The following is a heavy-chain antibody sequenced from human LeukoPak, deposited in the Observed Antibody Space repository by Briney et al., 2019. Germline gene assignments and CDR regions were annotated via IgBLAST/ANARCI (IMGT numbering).Heavy chain of an antibody. CDR3: ARFVDQSTYYFDS. V-gene: IGHV3-21*01. D-gene: IGHD3-10*01. Sequence: PGGSLRLSCAASAFALSTYTMEWVRLAPGKGLEWVSSINPDSKYIYYRDSVRGRFTISRDNAKNSLYLQMNSLRGEDTAVYFCARFVDQSTYYFDSWGQGTLVIVSS. CDR2: INPDSKYI. CDR1: AFALSTYT. J-gene: IGHJ4*02.